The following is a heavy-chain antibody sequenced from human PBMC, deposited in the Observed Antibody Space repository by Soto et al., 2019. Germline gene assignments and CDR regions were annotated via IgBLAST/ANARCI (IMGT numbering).Heavy chain of an antibody. CDR3: ARERQYDFWSGPDAFDI. D-gene: IGHD3-3*01. CDR2: ISSSSSYI. J-gene: IGHJ3*02. Sequence: EVQLVESGGGLVKPGGSLRLSCAASGFTFSSYSMNWVRQAPGKGLEWVSSISSSSSYIYYADSVKGRFTISRDNAKHSLYLQMNSLRAEDTAVYYCARERQYDFWSGPDAFDIWGQGTMVTVSS. CDR1: GFTFSSYS. V-gene: IGHV3-21*01.